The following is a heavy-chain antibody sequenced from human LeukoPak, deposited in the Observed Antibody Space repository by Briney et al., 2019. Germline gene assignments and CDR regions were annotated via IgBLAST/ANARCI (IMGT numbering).Heavy chain of an antibody. J-gene: IGHJ4*02. CDR3: ANELMGVDY. CDR1: GGSFSGSY. Sequence: SETLSLTCAVYGGSFSGSYWSWIRQPPGKGLEWIGEINHSGRTNYTPSLKSRVTISVDTSKNQFSLKLTSVTAADTAVYYCANELMGVDYWGQGTLVTVSS. V-gene: IGHV4-34*01. D-gene: IGHD3-16*01. CDR2: INHSGRT.